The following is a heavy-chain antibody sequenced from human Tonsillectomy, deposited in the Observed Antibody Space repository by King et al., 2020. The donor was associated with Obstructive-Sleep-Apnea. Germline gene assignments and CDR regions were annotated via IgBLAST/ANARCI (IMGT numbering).Heavy chain of an antibody. CDR1: GGSISSYY. CDR3: ARGEYCSGGSCYPYYYYGMDV. Sequence: QLQESGPGLVKPSETLSLTCTVSGGSISSYYWSWIRQPPGKGLEWVGYIYYSGSTNYNPSLRSRVTISVDTSKNQFSLKLRSVTAADTAVYYCARGEYCSGGSCYPYYYYGMDVWGQGTTVTVSS. J-gene: IGHJ6*02. D-gene: IGHD2-15*01. V-gene: IGHV4-59*08. CDR2: IYYSGST.